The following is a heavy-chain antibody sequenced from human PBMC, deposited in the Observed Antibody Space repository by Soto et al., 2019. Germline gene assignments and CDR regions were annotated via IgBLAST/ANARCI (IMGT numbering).Heavy chain of an antibody. V-gene: IGHV3-33*08. D-gene: IGHD1-26*01. Sequence: GGSLRLSCAVSGFTVSNNYMSWVRQAPGKGLEGVAVIWYDGSNKYYADSVKGRFTISKDNSQTTVYLQMNSLRAEDTAVYYCTRDPYGGSRYYFDSWGQGTLVTVSS. CDR1: GFTVSNNY. J-gene: IGHJ4*02. CDR3: TRDPYGGSRYYFDS. CDR2: IWYDGSNK.